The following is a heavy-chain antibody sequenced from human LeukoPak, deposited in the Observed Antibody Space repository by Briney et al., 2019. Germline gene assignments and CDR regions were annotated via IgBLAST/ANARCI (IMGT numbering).Heavy chain of an antibody. Sequence: GGSLRLSCAASGFTFSSYSMNWVRQAPGKGLEWVSSISSSSSYIYYADSVKGRFTISRDNAKNSLYLQMNSLRAEDTAVYYCARVVVVSAAIYYYGMDVWGQGTTVTVSS. CDR3: ARVVVVSAAIYYYGMDV. D-gene: IGHD2-2*01. V-gene: IGHV3-21*01. CDR2: ISSSSSYI. CDR1: GFTFSSYS. J-gene: IGHJ6*02.